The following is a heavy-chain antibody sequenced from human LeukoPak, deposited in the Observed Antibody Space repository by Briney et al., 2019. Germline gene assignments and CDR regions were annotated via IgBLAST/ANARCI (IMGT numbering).Heavy chain of an antibody. D-gene: IGHD3-9*01. CDR3: ARQARYFDWLSLDY. Sequence: ASVKVSCKASGYTFTSYGISWVRQAPGQGLEWMGWISAYNGNTNYAQKLQGRVTMTTDTPTSTAYMELRSLRSDDTAVYYCARQARYFDWLSLDYWGQGTLVTVSS. CDR1: GYTFTSYG. V-gene: IGHV1-18*01. J-gene: IGHJ4*02. CDR2: ISAYNGNT.